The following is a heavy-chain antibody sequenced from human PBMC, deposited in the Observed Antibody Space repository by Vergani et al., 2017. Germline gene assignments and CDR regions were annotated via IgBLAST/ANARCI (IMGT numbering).Heavy chain of an antibody. Sequence: QVQLVQSGAEVKKPGSSVKVSCKASGGTFSSYAISWVRQAPGQGLEWMGGIIPNFGTANYAQKFQGRVTITADESTSTAYMELSSLRSEDTAVYYCARGALRRGYGDSFYYYYYYRDVWGKGTTVTVSS. D-gene: IGHD4-17*01. CDR2: IIPNFGTA. V-gene: IGHV1-69*01. CDR1: GGTFSSYA. CDR3: ARGALRRGYGDSFYYYYYYRDV. J-gene: IGHJ6*03.